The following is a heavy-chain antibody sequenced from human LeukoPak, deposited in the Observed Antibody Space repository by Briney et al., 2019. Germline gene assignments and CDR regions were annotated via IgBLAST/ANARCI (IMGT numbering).Heavy chain of an antibody. CDR1: GYTFTSYD. CDR3: ARGGAKVPQYYYYYGMDV. Sequence: ASVKVSCKASGYTFTSYDINWVRQATGQGLEWMGWMNPNSGSTGYAQKFQGRVTMTRNTSISTAYMELSSLRSEDTAVYYCARGGAKVPQYYYYYGMDVWGQGTTVTVSS. D-gene: IGHD3-10*01. V-gene: IGHV1-8*01. CDR2: MNPNSGST. J-gene: IGHJ6*02.